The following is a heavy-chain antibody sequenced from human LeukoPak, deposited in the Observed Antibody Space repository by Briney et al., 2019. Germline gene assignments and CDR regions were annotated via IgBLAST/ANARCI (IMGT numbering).Heavy chain of an antibody. CDR2: INHSGST. V-gene: IGHV4-34*01. CDR3: ARGMGSSWYYNYYGMDV. D-gene: IGHD6-13*01. CDR1: GGSFSGYY. J-gene: IGHJ6*02. Sequence: PSETLSLTCAVYGGSFSGYYWSWIRQPPGKGLEWIGEINHSGSTNYNPSLKSRVTISVDTSKNQFSLKLSSVTAADTAVYYCARGMGSSWYYNYYGMDVWGQGTTVTVSS.